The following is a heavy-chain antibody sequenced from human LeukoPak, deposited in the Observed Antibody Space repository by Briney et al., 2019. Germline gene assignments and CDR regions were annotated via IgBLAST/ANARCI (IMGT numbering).Heavy chain of an antibody. D-gene: IGHD4-23*01. J-gene: IGHJ5*02. CDR1: GFTFSGYW. V-gene: IGHV3-7*01. CDR3: ARDPHGGNSLGP. CDR2: INQDGGDR. Sequence: PGGSLRLSCAASGFTFSGYWMGWVRQAPGKGLEGVANINQDGGDRNYVDSVKGRFTISRDNAKNSLDLQMNSLRAEDTAVYYCARDPHGGNSLGPWGQGTLVTVSS.